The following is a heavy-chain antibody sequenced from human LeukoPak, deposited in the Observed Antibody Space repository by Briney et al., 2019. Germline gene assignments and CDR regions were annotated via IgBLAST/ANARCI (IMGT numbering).Heavy chain of an antibody. V-gene: IGHV4-59*08. Sequence: PSETLSLTCTVSGGSISSYYWSWIRQPPGKGLEWIGYIYYSGSTNYNPSLKSRVTISVDTSKNQFSLKLSSVTAADTAVYYCARRPWSGGYYFDYWGQGALGTVSS. J-gene: IGHJ4*02. CDR2: IYYSGST. CDR3: ARRPWSGGYYFDY. CDR1: GGSISSYY. D-gene: IGHD2-15*01.